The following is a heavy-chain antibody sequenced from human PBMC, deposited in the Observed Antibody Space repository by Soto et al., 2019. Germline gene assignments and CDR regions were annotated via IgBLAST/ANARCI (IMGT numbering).Heavy chain of an antibody. D-gene: IGHD3-9*01. J-gene: IGHJ5*02. CDR3: ARGGYFDWLFTYH. CDR2: IYYSGST. V-gene: IGHV4-31*03. Sequence: QVQLQESGPGLVKPSQTLSLTCTVSGGSISSGGYYWSWIRQHPGKGLEWIGYIYYSGSTYYNPSLKSRVTISVDTSKNLFSLKLSSVTAADTAVYYCARGGYFDWLFTYHWGQGTLVTVSS. CDR1: GGSISSGGYY.